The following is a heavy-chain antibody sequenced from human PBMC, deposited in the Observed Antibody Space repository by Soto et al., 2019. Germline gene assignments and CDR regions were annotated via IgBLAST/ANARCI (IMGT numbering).Heavy chain of an antibody. CDR3: ARDRATVTTSPKDYYGMDV. CDR1: GGSISSYY. Sequence: SETLSLTCTVSGGSISSYYWSWIRQPPGKGLEWIGYIYYSGGTNYNPSLKSRVTISVDTSKNQFSLKLSSVTAADTAVYYCARDRATVTTSPKDYYGMDVWGQGTTVTVSS. V-gene: IGHV4-59*01. D-gene: IGHD4-4*01. CDR2: IYYSGGT. J-gene: IGHJ6*02.